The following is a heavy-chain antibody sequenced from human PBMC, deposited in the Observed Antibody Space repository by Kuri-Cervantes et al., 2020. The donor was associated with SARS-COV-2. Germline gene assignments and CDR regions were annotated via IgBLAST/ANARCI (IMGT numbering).Heavy chain of an antibody. Sequence: KVSCKGSGYSFTSYWIGWVRQMPGKGLEWMGRIDPSNSYTNYSPSFQGHVTISADKSISTAYLQWSSLKASDTAMYYCASTGLYGDPGFDYWGQETLVTVSS. CDR1: GYSFTSYW. V-gene: IGHV5-10-1*01. CDR3: ASTGLYGDPGFDY. J-gene: IGHJ4*02. D-gene: IGHD4-17*01. CDR2: IDPSNSYT.